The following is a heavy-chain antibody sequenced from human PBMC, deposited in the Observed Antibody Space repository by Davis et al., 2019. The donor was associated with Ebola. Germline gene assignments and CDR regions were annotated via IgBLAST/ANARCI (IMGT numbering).Heavy chain of an antibody. D-gene: IGHD3-16*02. CDR2: IYYSGST. Sequence: MPSETLSLTCTVSGGSISSSSYYWGWIRQPPGKGLEWIGSIYYSGSTYYNPSLKSRVTISVDTSKNQFSLKLSSVTAADTAVYYCARGKGGAYDYVGGSYHYHHFDYWGQGTLVTVSS. CDR3: ARGKGGAYDYVGGSYHYHHFDY. J-gene: IGHJ4*02. V-gene: IGHV4-39*01. CDR1: GGSISSSSYY.